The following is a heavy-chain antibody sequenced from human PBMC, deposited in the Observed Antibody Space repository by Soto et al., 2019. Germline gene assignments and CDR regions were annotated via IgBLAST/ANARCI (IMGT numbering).Heavy chain of an antibody. CDR3: ARLEPQEVAGL. D-gene: IGHD6-19*01. J-gene: IGHJ4*02. V-gene: IGHV1-18*01. CDR2: ISAYNGNT. Sequence: ASVTVSCKASVDTFTSYGISWVRQAPGQGPEWMGWISAYNGNTNYAQKLQGRVTMTTDTSTSTAYMELRSLRSDDTAVYYCARLEPQEVAGLWGQGTLVTVSS. CDR1: VDTFTSYG.